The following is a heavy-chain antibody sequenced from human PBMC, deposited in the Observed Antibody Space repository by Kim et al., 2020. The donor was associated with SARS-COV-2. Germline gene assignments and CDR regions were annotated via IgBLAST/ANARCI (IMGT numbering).Heavy chain of an antibody. D-gene: IGHD4-17*01. Sequence: GGSLRLSCTVSGLDFSDSWMSWVRQAPGKGLEWVAYIGPDSSEKREVNSGKGRFTISRDNTKNSLYLQMDSLTVDDTAVYYCATTEGAYWGQGTLVTVSS. CDR3: ATTEGAY. CDR2: IGPDSSEK. J-gene: IGHJ4*02. V-gene: IGHV3-7*05. CDR1: GLDFSDSW.